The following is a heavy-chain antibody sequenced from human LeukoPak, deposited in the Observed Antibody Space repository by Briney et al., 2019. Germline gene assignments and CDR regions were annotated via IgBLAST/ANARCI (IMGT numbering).Heavy chain of an antibody. J-gene: IGHJ5*02. CDR3: ARDLESGGVLLWFGELETYNWFDP. CDR2: IYTSGST. D-gene: IGHD3-10*01. CDR1: GGSISSYY. Sequence: PSETLSLTCTVSGGSISSYYWSWIRQPAGKGLEWIGRIYTSGSTNYNPSLKSRVTMSVDTSKNQFSLKLSSVTAADTAVYYCARDLESGGVLLWFGELETYNWFDPWGQGTLVTVSS. V-gene: IGHV4-4*07.